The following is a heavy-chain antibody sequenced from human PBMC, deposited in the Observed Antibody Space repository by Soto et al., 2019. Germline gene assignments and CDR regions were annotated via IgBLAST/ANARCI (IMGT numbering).Heavy chain of an antibody. D-gene: IGHD3-9*01. CDR2: ISSSSSTI. J-gene: IGHJ4*02. Sequence: GGSLRLSCAASGFTFSSYSMNWVRQAPGKGLEWVSYISSSSSTIYYADSVKGRFTISRDNAKNSLYLQMNSLRAEDTAAYYCARNYDILTGYHNFDYWGQGTLVTVSS. V-gene: IGHV3-48*01. CDR1: GFTFSSYS. CDR3: ARNYDILTGYHNFDY.